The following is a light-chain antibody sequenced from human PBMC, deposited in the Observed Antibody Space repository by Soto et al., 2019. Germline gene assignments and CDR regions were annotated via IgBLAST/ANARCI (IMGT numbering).Light chain of an antibody. Sequence: DMQMTQYRSTLSAYVGDRVTITCRASQSISSWLAWYQQKPGKAPKLLIYDASSLESGVPSRFSGSGSGTEFTLTSSSLQPDDFATYYCQQQNSHWTFGLGTKV. V-gene: IGKV1-5*01. CDR1: QSISSW. J-gene: IGKJ1*01. CDR3: QQQNSHWT. CDR2: DAS.